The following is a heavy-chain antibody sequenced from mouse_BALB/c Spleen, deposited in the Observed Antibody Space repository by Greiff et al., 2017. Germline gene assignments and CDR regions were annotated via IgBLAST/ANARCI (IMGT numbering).Heavy chain of an antibody. CDR3: ALSWDGDAMDY. Sequence: EVQVVESGAELVKPGASVKLSCTASGFNIKDTYMHWVKQRPEQGLEWIGRIDPANGNTKYDPKFQGKATITADTSSNTAYLQLSSLTSEDTAVYYCALSWDGDAMDYWGQGTSVTVSS. D-gene: IGHD4-1*01. J-gene: IGHJ4*01. V-gene: IGHV14-3*02. CDR1: GFNIKDTY. CDR2: IDPANGNT.